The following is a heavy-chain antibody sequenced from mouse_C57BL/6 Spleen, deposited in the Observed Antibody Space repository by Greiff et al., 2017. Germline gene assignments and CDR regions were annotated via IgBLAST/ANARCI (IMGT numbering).Heavy chain of an antibody. Sequence: VKLVESGPGLVAPSQSLSITCTVSGFSLTSYAISWVRQPPGKGLEWLGVIWTGGGTNYNSALKSRLSISKDNSKRQVFLKMNNLQTDDTARYYCAKNSVNYSNCRYYFDYWGQGTTRTVSS. CDR1: GFSLTSYA. CDR3: AKNSVNYSNCRYYFDY. V-gene: IGHV2-9-1*01. CDR2: IWTGGGT. J-gene: IGHJ2*01. D-gene: IGHD2-5*01.